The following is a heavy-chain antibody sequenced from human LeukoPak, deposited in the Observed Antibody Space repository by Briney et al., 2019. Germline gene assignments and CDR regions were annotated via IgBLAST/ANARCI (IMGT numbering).Heavy chain of an antibody. V-gene: IGHV1-69*02. CDR1: GGTFSSYT. CDR2: IIPIFGIA. J-gene: IGHJ6*02. CDR3: ASEYQLLNYYYYGMDV. Sequence: SVKVSCKASGGTFSSYTISWVRQATGQGLEWMGRIIPIFGIANYAQKFQGRVTITADKSTSTAYMDLSSLRSEDTAVYYCASEYQLLNYYYYGMDVWGQGTTVTVSS. D-gene: IGHD2-2*01.